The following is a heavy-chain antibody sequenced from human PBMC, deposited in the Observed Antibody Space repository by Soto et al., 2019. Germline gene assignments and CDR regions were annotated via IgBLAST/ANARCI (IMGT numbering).Heavy chain of an antibody. D-gene: IGHD2-2*01. Sequence: ASVKVSCKASGYTFTNYAMHWVRQAPGQRLEWMGWINAGNGNTKYSQKFQGRATITSDTSASTAYMELSSLRSEDTAVYYCAREWIVVTPTAYLNYWGQGTQVTVSS. CDR2: INAGNGNT. J-gene: IGHJ4*02. CDR1: GYTFTNYA. CDR3: AREWIVVTPTAYLNY. V-gene: IGHV1-3*01.